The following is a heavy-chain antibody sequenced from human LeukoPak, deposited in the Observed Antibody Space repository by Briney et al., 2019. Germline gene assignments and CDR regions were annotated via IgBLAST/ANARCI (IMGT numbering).Heavy chain of an antibody. D-gene: IGHD2-21*02. CDR1: GFTFSSYW. CDR2: IKQDGSEK. Sequence: GGSLRLSCAASGFTFSSYWMSWVRQAPGKGLEWVANIKQDGSEKYYVDSVKGRFTISRDNAKNSLYLQMNSLRAEDTAVYYCARGTVVVTALYYFDYWGQGTLVTVSS. J-gene: IGHJ4*02. V-gene: IGHV3-7*01. CDR3: ARGTVVVTALYYFDY.